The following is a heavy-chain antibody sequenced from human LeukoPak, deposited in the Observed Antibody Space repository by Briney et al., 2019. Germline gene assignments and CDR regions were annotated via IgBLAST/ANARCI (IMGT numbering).Heavy chain of an antibody. CDR3: ATNIAVAGYFDY. Sequence: ASVKVSCTVSGYTLTELSMHWVRQAPGKGLEWMGGFDPEDGETIYAQKFQGRVTMTRDKSTSTVYMELSSLRSEDTAVYYCATNIAVAGYFDYWGQRTLVPVSS. CDR1: GYTLTELS. D-gene: IGHD6-19*01. V-gene: IGHV1-24*01. CDR2: FDPEDGET. J-gene: IGHJ4*02.